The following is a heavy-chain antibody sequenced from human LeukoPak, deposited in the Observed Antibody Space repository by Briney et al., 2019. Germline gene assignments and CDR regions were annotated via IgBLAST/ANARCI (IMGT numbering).Heavy chain of an antibody. D-gene: IGHD6-19*01. CDR1: GGSISSYY. CDR2: IYSSGST. Sequence: SETLSLTCTVSGGSISSYYWSWIRQPPGKGLEWIGYIYSSGSTNYNSSLKSRVTISVDTSKNQFSLKLTSVTAADTAVYYCARSGGYSSPQNYWGQGTLVTVSS. J-gene: IGHJ4*02. CDR3: ARSGGYSSPQNY. V-gene: IGHV4-59*01.